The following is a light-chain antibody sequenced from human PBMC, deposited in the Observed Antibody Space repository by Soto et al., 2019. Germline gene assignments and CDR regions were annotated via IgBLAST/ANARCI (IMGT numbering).Light chain of an antibody. Sequence: LTQSPGTLSLSPGERATLSGRASQSVSSSYLAWYQQKRGQARRLLIYGVSSRATGVPDRFSGSGSGTDFTLTISRLEPEDFAVYHCQQYGSLPWTFGQGPKVNIK. J-gene: IGKJ1*01. CDR2: GVS. CDR1: QSVSSSY. CDR3: QQYGSLPWT. V-gene: IGKV3-20*01.